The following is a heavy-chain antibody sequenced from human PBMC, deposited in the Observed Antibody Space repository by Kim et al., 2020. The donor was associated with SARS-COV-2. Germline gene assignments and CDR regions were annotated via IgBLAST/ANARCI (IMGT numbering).Heavy chain of an antibody. CDR3: ARHKGRVLDI. Sequence: SETLSLTCTVSGGSISSYYWSWIRQPPGKGLEWIGYIYYSGSTNYNPSLKSRVTISVDTSKNQFSLKLSSVTAADTAVYYCARHKGRVLDIWGQGTMVTVSS. D-gene: IGHD3-10*01. CDR1: GGSISSYY. J-gene: IGHJ3*02. V-gene: IGHV4-59*08. CDR2: IYYSGST.